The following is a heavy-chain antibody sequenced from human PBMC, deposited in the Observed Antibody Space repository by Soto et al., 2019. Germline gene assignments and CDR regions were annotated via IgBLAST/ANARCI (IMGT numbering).Heavy chain of an antibody. CDR3: ARDWGTPGRGSAVGYYYHYGMDV. CDR2: IKEDGSEK. J-gene: IGHJ6*02. D-gene: IGHD6-19*01. Sequence: EVQLVESGGGLVQPGGSLRLSCLASEFTFNTYWMNWVRQAPGRGLEWVANIKEDGSEKNYVDSVKGRFTIPRDNAKNSLYSQMNSLRGEDTAVYFCARDWGTPGRGSAVGYYYHYGMDVWGQGTTVTVSS. V-gene: IGHV3-7*05. CDR1: EFTFNTYW.